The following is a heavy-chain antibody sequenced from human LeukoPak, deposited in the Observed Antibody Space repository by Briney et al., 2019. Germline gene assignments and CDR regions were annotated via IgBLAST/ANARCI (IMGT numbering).Heavy chain of an antibody. CDR3: ARKYYYESSGYYPFDY. J-gene: IGHJ4*02. D-gene: IGHD3-22*01. Sequence: GGSLRLSCAASGFTFRSYWMSWVRQAPGKGLEWVANMKEDGSEKYYVGSVKGRFTISRDNAKNSLYLQMNSLRAEDTAVYYCARKYYYESSGYYPFDYWGQGALVTVSS. CDR1: GFTFRSYW. V-gene: IGHV3-7*01. CDR2: MKEDGSEK.